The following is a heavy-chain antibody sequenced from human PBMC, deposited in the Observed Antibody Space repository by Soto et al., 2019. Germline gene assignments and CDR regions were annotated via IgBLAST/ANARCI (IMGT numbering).Heavy chain of an antibody. Sequence: GASVKVSCKASGYTFTSYGISWVRQAPGQGLEWMGWISAYNGNTNYAQKLQGRVTMTTDTSTSTAYMELRSLRSDDTAVYYCARDRYCRGGSCARWFDYWGQGTLVTVSS. V-gene: IGHV1-18*04. CDR2: ISAYNGNT. CDR1: GYTFTSYG. D-gene: IGHD2-15*01. CDR3: ARDRYCRGGSCARWFDY. J-gene: IGHJ4*02.